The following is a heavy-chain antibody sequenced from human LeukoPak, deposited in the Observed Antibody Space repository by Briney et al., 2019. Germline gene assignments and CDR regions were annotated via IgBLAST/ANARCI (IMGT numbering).Heavy chain of an antibody. CDR1: GGSFSGYY. D-gene: IGHD2-2*01. V-gene: IGHV4-34*01. CDR2: INHSGST. CDR3: ARRAFSGSSTSGRFNWFDP. J-gene: IGHJ5*02. Sequence: SETLSLTCAVYGGSFSGYYWSWIRQPPGKGLEWIGEINHSGSTNYNPSLKSRVTISVDTSKNQFSLRLSSVTAANTAVYYCARRAFSGSSTSGRFNWFDPWGQGTLVTVSS.